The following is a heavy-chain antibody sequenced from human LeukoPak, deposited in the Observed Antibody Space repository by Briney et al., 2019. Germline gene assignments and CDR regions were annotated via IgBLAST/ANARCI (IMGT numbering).Heavy chain of an antibody. CDR3: ITDPAGVTTVTSPNYYFDY. J-gene: IGHJ4*02. CDR1: GFTFSDAW. CDR2: IRTKTYGGTT. Sequence: GGSLRLSCAASGFTFSDAWMSWVRQAPGKGLEWVGRIRTKTYGGTTDYAAPVKGRFTVSRDDSRDTLYLQMNSLKTEDTAVYYCITDPAGVTTVTSPNYYFDYWGQGTLVTVSS. D-gene: IGHD4-17*01. V-gene: IGHV3-15*01.